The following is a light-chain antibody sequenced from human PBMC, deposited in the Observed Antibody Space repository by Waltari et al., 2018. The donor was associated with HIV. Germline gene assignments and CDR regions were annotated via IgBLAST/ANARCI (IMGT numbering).Light chain of an antibody. V-gene: IGKV4-1*01. CDR1: ESVLSSSNNVGY. CDR2: RAS. Sequence: EIILTQSPETLSVSLGGRAAIHCKSAESVLSSSNNVGYFAWYQHKPGHPPKLLFSRASTRASGVPARFTASGSRTDFTLTIDDLRADDVGFYFCQQYYSTPTFGRGTQL. J-gene: IGKJ5*01. CDR3: QQYYSTPT.